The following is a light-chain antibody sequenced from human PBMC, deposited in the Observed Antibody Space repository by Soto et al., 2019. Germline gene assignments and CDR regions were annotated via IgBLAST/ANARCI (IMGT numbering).Light chain of an antibody. Sequence: SVLTQPASVSGSPGHSITISCTGTSSDVGGYYYVSWYQHHPGKAPKLMIYQVSNRPSGVSNRFSGSKSGNTASLTISGLQAEDEADYYCSSYTSSNTFYVFGTGTKVTVL. CDR1: SSDVGGYYY. V-gene: IGLV2-14*01. CDR3: SSYTSSNTFYV. J-gene: IGLJ1*01. CDR2: QVS.